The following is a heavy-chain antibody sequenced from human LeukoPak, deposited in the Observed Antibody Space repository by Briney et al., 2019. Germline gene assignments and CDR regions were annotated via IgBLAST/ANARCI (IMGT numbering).Heavy chain of an antibody. J-gene: IGHJ4*02. Sequence: GGSLRLSCAASGFTVSSNFMSWVRQAPGKGLEWVSAISGSGDSTYYGDSVKGRFTISRDNSKNTLYLQMNSLRAEDTAVYYCAKTRPLDSSSWSHGDYWGQGTLVTVSS. CDR2: ISGSGDST. D-gene: IGHD6-13*01. CDR3: AKTRPLDSSSWSHGDY. CDR1: GFTVSSNF. V-gene: IGHV3-23*01.